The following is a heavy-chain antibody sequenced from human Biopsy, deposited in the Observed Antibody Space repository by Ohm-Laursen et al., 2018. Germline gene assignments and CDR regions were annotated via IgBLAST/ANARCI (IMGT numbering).Heavy chain of an antibody. V-gene: IGHV4-59*08. Sequence: SDTLSLTCTVSGGSISGSSWSWIRQAPGKGLEWIGCISYGRDTNYNPSLKSRITISVDTSKNQFSLKLTSVTAADTAVYYCAKHGSGWTGDDAFHIWGQGTMVTVSS. J-gene: IGHJ3*02. CDR1: GGSISGSS. CDR2: ISYGRDT. CDR3: AKHGSGWTGDDAFHI. D-gene: IGHD6-19*01.